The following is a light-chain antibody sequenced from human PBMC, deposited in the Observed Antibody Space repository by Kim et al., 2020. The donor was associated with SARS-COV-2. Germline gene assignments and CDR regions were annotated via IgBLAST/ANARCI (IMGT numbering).Light chain of an antibody. Sequence: DIQLTQSPSSLSASVGDRVTITCRASQTFGNYLNWYHQKAGKAPQILIYSASNLQSGVPSRFSGSGSGTDFTLTISSVQLEDFATYYCQQNTSVSLTFGGGTKVDIK. J-gene: IGKJ4*01. V-gene: IGKV1-39*01. CDR2: SAS. CDR3: QQNTSVSLT. CDR1: QTFGNY.